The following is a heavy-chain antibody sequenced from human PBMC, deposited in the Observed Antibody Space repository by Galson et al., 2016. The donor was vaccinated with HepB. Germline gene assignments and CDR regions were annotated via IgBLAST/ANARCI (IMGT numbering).Heavy chain of an antibody. J-gene: IGHJ4*02. CDR2: INSGGGDT. V-gene: IGHV1-46*01. Sequence: SVKVSCKASGYTFTTYYMHWVRQAPGQGLEWMGIINSGGGDTTHAEKFQGRVAMTRDTSTDTVYMELSSLRSEDTAVYYCARGAATDLSYDYWGQGTLVTVSS. CDR1: GYTFTTYY. CDR3: ARGAATDLSYDY. D-gene: IGHD5-18*01.